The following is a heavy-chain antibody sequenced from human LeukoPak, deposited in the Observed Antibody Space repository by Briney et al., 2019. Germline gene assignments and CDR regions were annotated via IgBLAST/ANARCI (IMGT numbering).Heavy chain of an antibody. D-gene: IGHD2-2*02. J-gene: IGHJ6*02. Sequence: GGSLRLSCAASGFTFSSYSMNWVRQAPGKGLEWVSYISSSSSTIYYADSVKGRFTISRDNSKNTLYLQMNSLRAEDTAVYYCASLVVPAAIGVYYYYGMDVWGQGTTVTVSS. CDR1: GFTFSSYS. CDR3: ASLVVPAAIGVYYYYGMDV. CDR2: ISSSSSTI. V-gene: IGHV3-48*01.